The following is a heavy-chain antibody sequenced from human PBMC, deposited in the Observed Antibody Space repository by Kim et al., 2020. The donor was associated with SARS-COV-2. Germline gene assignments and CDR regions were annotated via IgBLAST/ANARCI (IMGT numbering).Heavy chain of an antibody. V-gene: IGHV3-21*01. CDR3: ARDVLWFGELRRADY. CDR2: ISSSSSYI. D-gene: IGHD3-10*01. J-gene: IGHJ4*02. Sequence: GGSLRLSCAASGFTFSSYSMNWVRQAPGKGLEWVSSISSSSSYIYYADSVKGRFTISRDNAKNSLYLQMNSLRAEDTAVYYCARDVLWFGELRRADYWGQGTLVTVSS. CDR1: GFTFSSYS.